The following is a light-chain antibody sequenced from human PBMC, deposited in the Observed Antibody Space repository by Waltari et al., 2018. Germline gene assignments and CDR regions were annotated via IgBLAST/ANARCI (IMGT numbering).Light chain of an antibody. CDR2: ASS. CDR3: QQYFVYPYT. Sequence: AIRMTQSPSSLAASTGARVTITCRASQDISGYLAWYQHKPGKAPNLLVYASSTSQTGVPSRFSGSGSGTAFTLTIDCLQSEDFATYYCQQYFVYPYTFGQGTKLEIK. J-gene: IGKJ2*01. CDR1: QDISGY. V-gene: IGKV1-8*01.